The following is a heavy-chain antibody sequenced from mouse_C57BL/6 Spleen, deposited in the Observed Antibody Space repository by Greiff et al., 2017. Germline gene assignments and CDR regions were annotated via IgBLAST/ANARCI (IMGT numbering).Heavy chain of an antibody. V-gene: IGHV5-15*01. D-gene: IGHD3-2*02. CDR3: ARRGESSGSYAMDD. CDR2: ISNLAYSI. Sequence: EVQRVESGGGLVQPGGSLKLSCAASGFTFSDYGMAWVRQAPRKGPEWVAFISNLAYSIYYADTVTGRFTISRENATNTLYLEMSSLRSEDTAMYYCARRGESSGSYAMDDWGQGTSVTVSS. CDR1: GFTFSDYG. J-gene: IGHJ4*01.